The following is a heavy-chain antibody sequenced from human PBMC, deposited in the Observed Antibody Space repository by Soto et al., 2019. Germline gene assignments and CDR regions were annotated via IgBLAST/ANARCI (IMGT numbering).Heavy chain of an antibody. CDR1: GYTSASYD. D-gene: IGHD3-3*01. CDR2: MNPNSGNT. J-gene: IGHJ5*02. V-gene: IGHV1-8*01. CDR3: ARAPLRFLEWLPNWFDP. Sequence: ASVKVSCKASGYTSASYDINWVRQATGQGLEWMGWMNPNSGNTGYAQKFQGRVTMTRNTSISTAYMELSSLRSEDTAVYYCARAPLRFLEWLPNWFDPWGQGTLVTVSS.